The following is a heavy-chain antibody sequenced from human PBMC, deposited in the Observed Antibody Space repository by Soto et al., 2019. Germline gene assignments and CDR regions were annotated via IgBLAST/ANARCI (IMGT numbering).Heavy chain of an antibody. CDR2: ISSSSSYI. J-gene: IGHJ3*02. D-gene: IGHD3-16*01. V-gene: IGHV3-21*01. CDR3: AIDARVIDYDYIWGSYAHDAFDI. Sequence: GGSLRLSCAASGFTFSSYSMNWVRQAPGKGLEWVSSISSSSSYIYYADSVKGRFTISRDNAKNSLYLQMISLRAEDTSVYYCAIDARVIDYDYIWGSYAHDAFDIWGQGTMVTVSS. CDR1: GFTFSSYS.